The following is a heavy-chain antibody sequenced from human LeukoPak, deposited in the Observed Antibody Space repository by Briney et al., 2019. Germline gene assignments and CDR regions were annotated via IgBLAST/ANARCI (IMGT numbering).Heavy chain of an antibody. CDR2: IYPGDSDT. Sequence: HGESLQISCKGSGYSFTSYWIGWVRQMPGKGLEWMGIIYPGDSDTRYSPSFQGQVTISADKSISTAYLQWSSLKASDTAMYYCARTARYYYDTRQGAHFDYWGQGTLVTVSS. V-gene: IGHV5-51*01. CDR3: ARTARYYYDTRQGAHFDY. D-gene: IGHD3-22*01. CDR1: GYSFTSYW. J-gene: IGHJ4*02.